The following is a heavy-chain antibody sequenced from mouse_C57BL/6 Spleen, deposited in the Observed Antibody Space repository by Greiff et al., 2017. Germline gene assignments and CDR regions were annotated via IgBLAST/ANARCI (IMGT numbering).Heavy chain of an antibody. V-gene: IGHV5-6*01. Sequence: EVKLMESGGDLVKPGGSLKLSCAASGFTFSSYGMSWVRQTPDKRLEWVATISSGGSYTYYPDSVKGRFTISRDNAKNTLYLQMSSLKSEDTAMYYCARLPPNYYGSSYWYFDVWGTGTTVTVSS. CDR2: ISSGGSYT. CDR1: GFTFSSYG. J-gene: IGHJ1*03. D-gene: IGHD1-1*01. CDR3: ARLPPNYYGSSYWYFDV.